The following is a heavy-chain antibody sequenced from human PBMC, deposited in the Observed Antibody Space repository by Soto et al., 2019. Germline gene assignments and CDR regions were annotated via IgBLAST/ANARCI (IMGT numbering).Heavy chain of an antibody. CDR3: ARPRRDGYNSGFRNAFDI. CDR1: GFTFSSYW. V-gene: IGHV3-74*01. J-gene: IGHJ3*02. Sequence: GGSLRLSCAASGFTFSSYWMHWVRQAPGKGLVWVSRINSDGSSTSYADSVKGRFTISRDNAKNTLYLQMNRLRAEDTAVYYCARPRRDGYNSGFRNAFDIWGQGTMVTVSS. D-gene: IGHD5-12*01. CDR2: INSDGSST.